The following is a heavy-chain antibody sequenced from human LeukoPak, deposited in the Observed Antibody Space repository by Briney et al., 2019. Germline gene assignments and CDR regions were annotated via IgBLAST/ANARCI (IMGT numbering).Heavy chain of an antibody. CDR2: IYYSGST. J-gene: IGHJ4*02. D-gene: IGHD4-11*01. Sequence: PSEPLSLTCTVSGGSISSSSYYWGWIRQPPGKGLEGIGSIYYSGSTYYNTSLKCRVTISVDTSKNQFSLKVSSETATDTAVYYCARDPSTVTTPDYWGQGTLVTVSS. CDR3: ARDPSTVTTPDY. V-gene: IGHV4-39*02. CDR1: GGSISSSSYY.